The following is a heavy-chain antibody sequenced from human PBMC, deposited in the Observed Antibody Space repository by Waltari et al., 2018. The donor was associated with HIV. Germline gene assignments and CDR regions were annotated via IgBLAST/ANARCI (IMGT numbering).Heavy chain of an antibody. CDR1: GYTFINYD. V-gene: IGHV1-8*01. CDR3: ARDWPRYCSGGSYLSH. D-gene: IGHD2-15*01. CDR2: MNPNSGNT. Sequence: QVHLVQSGAEVKKPGASVKVSCEASGYTFINYDINWVRQATGQGLEWMGWMNPNSGNTGYAQTFRGRVTMTRNTSINTAYMELSSLTSDDTAVYYCARDWPRYCSGGSYLSHWGQGTLVTVSS. J-gene: IGHJ4*02.